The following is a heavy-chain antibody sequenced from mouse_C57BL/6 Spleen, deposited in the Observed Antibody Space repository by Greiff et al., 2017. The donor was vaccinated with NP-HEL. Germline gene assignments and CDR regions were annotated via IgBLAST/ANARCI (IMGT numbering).Heavy chain of an antibody. CDR1: GYSITSGSY. CDR2: ISYDGSN. V-gene: IGHV3-6*01. CDR3: ARDLYYDYDGSWFAY. D-gene: IGHD2-4*01. Sequence: EVKLMESGPGLVKPSQSLSLTCSVTGYSITSGSYCNCIRQFPGNQLEWMGYISYDGSNNYNPSLKSRISITRDTAKNQFFLKLNSVTTEDTATYYCARDLYYDYDGSWFAYWGKGTLVTVSA. J-gene: IGHJ3*01.